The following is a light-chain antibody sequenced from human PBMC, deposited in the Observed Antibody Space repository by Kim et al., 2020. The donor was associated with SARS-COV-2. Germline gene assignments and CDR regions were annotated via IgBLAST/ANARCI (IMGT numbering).Light chain of an antibody. CDR3: QTWGTCPWV. J-gene: IGLJ3*02. Sequence: QLVLTQSPSASASLGASVKLTCTLSSGHSNYAIAWHQQQPKRGTRYLMILHSDGSHSKGVGIPDRFSGSSSGAERYLTISSLQSEDEADYYCQTWGTCPWVFGGGPQLTVL. CDR1: SGHSNYA. V-gene: IGLV4-69*01. CDR2: LHSDGSH.